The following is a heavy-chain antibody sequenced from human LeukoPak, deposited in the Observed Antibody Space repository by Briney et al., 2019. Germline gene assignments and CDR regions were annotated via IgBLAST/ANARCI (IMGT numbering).Heavy chain of an antibody. J-gene: IGHJ4*02. V-gene: IGHV4-59*01. Sequence: SETLSLTCTVSGGSISSYYWGWIRQPPGKGLEWIAYIYYSGSANYNPSLKSRVTISVDTFNNQFSLKLSSVTAADTAVYYCARGVVPAPMEGLFDYWGQGTLVTVSS. D-gene: IGHD2-2*01. CDR2: IYYSGSA. CDR3: ARGVVPAPMEGLFDY. CDR1: GGSISSYY.